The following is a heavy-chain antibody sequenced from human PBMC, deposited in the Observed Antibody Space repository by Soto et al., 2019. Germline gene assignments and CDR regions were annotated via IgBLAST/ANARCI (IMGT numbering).Heavy chain of an antibody. CDR1: GYTFTGYA. D-gene: IGHD6-25*01. CDR3: ARAGAAPADFDY. Sequence: ASVKVSCKASGYTFTGYAMHLVRQAPVQILELIVWINAGNFNTKYSQKFQGRFTITMYTSAITSYIELSTLRSEDTAVYYCARAGAAPADFDYWGQGTLVTVSS. J-gene: IGHJ4*02. CDR2: INAGNFNT. V-gene: IGHV1-3*01.